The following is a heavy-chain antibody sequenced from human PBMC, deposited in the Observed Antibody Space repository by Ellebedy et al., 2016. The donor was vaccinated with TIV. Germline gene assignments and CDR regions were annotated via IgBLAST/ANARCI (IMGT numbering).Heavy chain of an antibody. J-gene: IGHJ4*02. Sequence: AASVKVSCKVSGYTLTELSMHWVRQAPGKGLEWMGGFDPEDGKTIYAQKFQGRVTIIADESTSTAYMELSSLRSEDTAVYYCARDQPNGDYEANYFDYWGQGTLVTVSS. CDR3: ARDQPNGDYEANYFDY. CDR2: FDPEDGKT. D-gene: IGHD4-17*01. V-gene: IGHV1-24*01. CDR1: GYTLTELS.